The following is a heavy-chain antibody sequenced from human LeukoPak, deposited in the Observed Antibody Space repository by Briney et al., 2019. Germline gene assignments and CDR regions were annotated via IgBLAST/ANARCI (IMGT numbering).Heavy chain of an antibody. D-gene: IGHD5-24*01. CDR2: INTNTGNP. CDR1: GYTFTSYA. V-gene: IGHV7-4-1*02. CDR3: ARGLQETLAWLKALSAFDI. Sequence: GASVKVSCKSSGYTFTSYAMNWVRQAPGQGLEWMGCINTNTGNPKYDKSFTGRFVFSLDTSVSTAYLQISSLRAEDTAVYYCARGLQETLAWLKALSAFDIWGQGTMVTVSS. J-gene: IGHJ3*02.